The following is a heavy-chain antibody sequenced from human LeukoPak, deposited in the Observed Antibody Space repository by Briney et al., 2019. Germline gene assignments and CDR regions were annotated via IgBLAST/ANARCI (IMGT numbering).Heavy chain of an antibody. D-gene: IGHD2-15*01. CDR3: ARICSGGSCYFPSI. V-gene: IGHV3-23*01. CDR2: ICGSCIAT. CDR1: GFTFSSHA. Sequence: PGGSLRLSCAASGFTFSSHAMSWVRQAPGKGLEWVSAICGSCIATFYPASVKGRFTISRDNSRNTLYLQMNSLKSEDTAVYYCARICSGGSCYFPSIWGQGTMVTVSS. J-gene: IGHJ3*02.